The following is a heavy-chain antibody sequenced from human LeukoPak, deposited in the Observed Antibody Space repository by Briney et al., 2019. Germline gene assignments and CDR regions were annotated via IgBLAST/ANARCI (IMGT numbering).Heavy chain of an antibody. J-gene: IGHJ4*02. Sequence: SETLSLTCTVSGGSISSSNYYWGWIRQPPGKGLEWIGNIYHSGSTYYNPSLKSRVSISIDTSKNQFSLKLSSVTAADTAVYYCASGIIDDSSGYYKDYWGQGTLVTVSS. CDR2: IYHSGST. V-gene: IGHV4-39*07. D-gene: IGHD3-22*01. CDR1: GGSISSSNYY. CDR3: ASGIIDDSSGYYKDY.